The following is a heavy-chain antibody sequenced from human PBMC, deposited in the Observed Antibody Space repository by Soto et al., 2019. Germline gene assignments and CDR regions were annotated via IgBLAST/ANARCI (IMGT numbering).Heavy chain of an antibody. CDR2: MNPNSGDT. D-gene: IGHD2-15*01. V-gene: IGHV1-8*01. CDR3: ARGGEYCSGGRCYLWFDP. CDR1: GYSFTSYD. Sequence: QVQLEQSGAEVKKPGASVKVSCKASGYSFTSYDINWVRQATGQGLEWMGWMNPNSGDTGYAQKYQGRVTMTRNTSISTGYMELSSLRSEDTAVYYCARGGEYCSGGRCYLWFDPWGQGTLVTVSS. J-gene: IGHJ5*02.